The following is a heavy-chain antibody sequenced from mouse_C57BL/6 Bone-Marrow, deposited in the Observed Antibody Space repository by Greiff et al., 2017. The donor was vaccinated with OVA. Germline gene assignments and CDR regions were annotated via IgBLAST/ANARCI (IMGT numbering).Heavy chain of an antibody. V-gene: IGHV5-6*01. CDR1: GFTFSSYG. CDR2: LSSGGSYT. CDR3: ARDWEKAY. D-gene: IGHD4-1*01. J-gene: IGHJ3*01. Sequence: EVMLVESGGDLVKPGGSLKLSCAASGFTFSSYGMSWVRQTPDKRLEWVATLSSGGSYTYYPDSVKGRFTISRDNAKNTLYLQMSSLKSEDTAMYYCARDWEKAYWGQGTLVTVSA.